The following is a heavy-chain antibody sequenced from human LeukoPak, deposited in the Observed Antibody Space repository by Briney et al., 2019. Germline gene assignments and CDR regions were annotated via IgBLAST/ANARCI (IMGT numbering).Heavy chain of an antibody. V-gene: IGHV4-38-2*02. Sequence: SETLSLTCTVSGYSISSGYYWGWIRQPPGKGLEWIGNIYHSGNTYYNPSLKSRVTISVDTSKHQVSLKLSSVTAADTAVYYCAKLGNYDLMIDYWGQGTLVTVSS. D-gene: IGHD3-3*01. CDR3: AKLGNYDLMIDY. CDR1: GYSISSGYY. J-gene: IGHJ4*02. CDR2: IYHSGNT.